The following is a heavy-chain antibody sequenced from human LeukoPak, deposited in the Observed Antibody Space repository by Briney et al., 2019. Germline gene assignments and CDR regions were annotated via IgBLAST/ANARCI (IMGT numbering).Heavy chain of an antibody. D-gene: IGHD2-15*01. CDR1: GYTFISYS. J-gene: IGHJ4*02. CDR2: INPNTGGT. CDR3: ASGRGYCNGGSCYSPFDY. V-gene: IGHV1-2*02. Sequence: ASVKVSCKASGYTFISYSMNWVRQAPGQGLEWMGWINPNTGGTNYAQKFQGRVTMTRDTSISTAYMELSRLRSDDTAVYYCASGRGYCNGGSCYSPFDYWGQGTLVTVSS.